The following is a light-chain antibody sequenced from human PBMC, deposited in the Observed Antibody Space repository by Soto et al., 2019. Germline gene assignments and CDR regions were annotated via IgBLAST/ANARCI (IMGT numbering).Light chain of an antibody. CDR3: QQYGSSPIT. V-gene: IGKV3-20*01. J-gene: IGKJ5*01. CDR2: GAS. CDR1: QSVSNNY. Sequence: EIVVTQSPRTLSLSPGERATLSCRASQSVSNNYLACYQQKPGQAPRLLIYGASNRDTGIPDRFSGGGSGTDFTLTISRLEPEDFAVYYCQQYGSSPITFGQGTRLEIK.